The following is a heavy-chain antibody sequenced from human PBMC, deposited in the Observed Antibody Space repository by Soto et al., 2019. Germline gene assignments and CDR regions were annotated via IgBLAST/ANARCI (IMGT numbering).Heavy chain of an antibody. D-gene: IGHD3-22*01. J-gene: IGHJ5*02. V-gene: IGHV1-69*13. CDR3: RSPTYYYDSNEDWFDP. Sequence: ASVKVSCKASGGPFSTSTISWVRQAPGQGLEWMGGIIPIFGTTNYAQKFQGRVTIAADESTNEVFMELSSLRSEDTAVYYCRSPTYYYDSNEDWFDPWGQGTLVTVSS. CDR1: GGPFSTST. CDR2: IIPIFGTT.